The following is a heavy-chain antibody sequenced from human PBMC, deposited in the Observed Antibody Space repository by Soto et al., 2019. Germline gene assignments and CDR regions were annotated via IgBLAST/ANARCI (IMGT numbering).Heavy chain of an antibody. CDR1: GGSISSGGNY. CDR3: ARIKSAYYKIISSAFDV. CDR2: LYSSGST. Sequence: QVQLQEAGPGLVKPSQTLSLTCTVSGGSISSGGNYWSWIRQHPGKGLEWIGNLYSSGSTSYNPSLKSRLTISLVTSKNQFSLKLSSVTAADTAGYYCARIKSAYYKIISSAFDVWGRGTLVTVSS. D-gene: IGHD3-9*01. J-gene: IGHJ4*02. V-gene: IGHV4-31*03.